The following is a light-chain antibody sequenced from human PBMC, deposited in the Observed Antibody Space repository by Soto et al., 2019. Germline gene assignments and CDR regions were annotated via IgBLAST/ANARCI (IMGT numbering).Light chain of an antibody. Sequence: DIVMTQSPDSLAVSLGERATINCKSSQSVLYSSNNKNYLAWYQQKPGQPPKLLIYWASTRESGVPDRFSGSGSGTDFTLTISSLQAEDVAVYYCQQYYSIPALTFGGGTKVEMK. J-gene: IGKJ4*01. CDR3: QQYYSIPALT. CDR1: QSVLYSSNNKNY. V-gene: IGKV4-1*01. CDR2: WAS.